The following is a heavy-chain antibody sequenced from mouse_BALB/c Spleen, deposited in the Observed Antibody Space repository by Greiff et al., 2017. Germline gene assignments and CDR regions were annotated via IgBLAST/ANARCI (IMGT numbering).Heavy chain of an antibody. CDR2: IDPANGNT. Sequence: EVQLQQSGAELVKPGASVKLSCTASGFNIKDTYMHWVKQRPEQGLEWIGRIDPANGNTKYDPKFQGKATITADTSSNTAYLQLSSLTSEDTAVYYCARRDGYPLYAMDDWGQGTSVTVSS. J-gene: IGHJ4*01. CDR1: GFNIKDTY. CDR3: ARRDGYPLYAMDD. D-gene: IGHD2-3*01. V-gene: IGHV14-3*02.